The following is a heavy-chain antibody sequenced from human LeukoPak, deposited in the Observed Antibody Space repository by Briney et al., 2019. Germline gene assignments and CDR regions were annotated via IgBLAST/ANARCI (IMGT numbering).Heavy chain of an antibody. CDR2: IYYSGST. CDR1: GGSISSGDYY. J-gene: IGHJ6*03. D-gene: IGHD3/OR15-3a*01. V-gene: IGHV4-30-4*01. Sequence: PSETLSLTCTVSGGSISSGDYYWRWIRQPPGKGLEWIGYIYYSGSTYYNPSLKSRVTISVDTSKNQFSLKLSSVTAADTAVYYCAREGWTTYYYYMDVWGKGTTVTVSS. CDR3: AREGWTTYYYYMDV.